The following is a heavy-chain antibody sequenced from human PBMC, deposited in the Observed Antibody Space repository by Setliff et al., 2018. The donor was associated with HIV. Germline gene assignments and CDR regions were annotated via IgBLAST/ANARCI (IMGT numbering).Heavy chain of an antibody. CDR2: INDSGST. V-gene: IGHV4-34*01. J-gene: IGHJ4*02. Sequence: SETLSLTCAVYGGSFSGYYWSWIRQPPGKGLEWIGEINDSGSTNYNPSLKSRVTISVDTSKNQFSLKLRSVTAADAAVYYCARGGGITWRSYSFDYWGQGTLVTVSS. CDR1: GGSFSGYY. D-gene: IGHD3-10*01. CDR3: ARGGGITWRSYSFDY.